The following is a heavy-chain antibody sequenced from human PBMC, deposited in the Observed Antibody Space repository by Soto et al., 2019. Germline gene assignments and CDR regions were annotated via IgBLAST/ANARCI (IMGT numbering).Heavy chain of an antibody. J-gene: IGHJ3*02. D-gene: IGHD6-19*01. Sequence: PGGSLRLSCAASGFTFSSYSMNWVRQAPGKGLEWVSSISSSSSYIYYADSVKGRFTISRDNSKNTLYLQMNSLRAEDTAVYYCARVSSSGWYPAGNDAFDIWGQGTMVTVSS. CDR2: ISSSSSYI. CDR1: GFTFSSYS. CDR3: ARVSSSGWYPAGNDAFDI. V-gene: IGHV3-21*01.